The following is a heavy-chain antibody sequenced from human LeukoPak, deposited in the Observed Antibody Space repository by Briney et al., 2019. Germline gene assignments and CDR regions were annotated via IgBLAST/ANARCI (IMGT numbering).Heavy chain of an antibody. CDR2: VSGDDYT. CDR1: GFTFSDYA. D-gene: IGHD3-3*01. J-gene: IGHJ4*02. Sequence: GGSLRLSCAASGFTFSDYALSWVRQAPGKGLEWVSTVSGDDYTYYADSVKGRFTISRDNSERTLYLQMNSLRAEDTAIYYCAKVPIFGVVTHYFDYWGQGALVTVSS. V-gene: IGHV3-23*01. CDR3: AKVPIFGVVTHYFDY.